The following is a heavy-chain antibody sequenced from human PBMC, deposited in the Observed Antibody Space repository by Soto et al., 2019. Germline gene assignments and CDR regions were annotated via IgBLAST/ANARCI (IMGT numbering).Heavy chain of an antibody. CDR1: GYNFAVYG. CDR3: AGGWKVAGDEVDI. J-gene: IGHJ3*02. Sequence: PGESLKISCKGSGYNFAVYGNGWVRQMAGKCLEGKEMINLGDSDNRYSPAIQGYVTIPVHNSTSTAYLQWSSLKASDTAMYYCAGGWKVAGDEVDIWCQGTMVTVSS. D-gene: IGHD6-19*01. V-gene: IGHV5-51*01. CDR2: INLGDSDN.